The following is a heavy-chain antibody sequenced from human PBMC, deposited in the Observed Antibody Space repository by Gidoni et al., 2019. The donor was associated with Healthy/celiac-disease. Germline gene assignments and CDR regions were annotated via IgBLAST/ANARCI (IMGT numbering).Heavy chain of an antibody. Sequence: QVQLQQWGAGLLKPSETLSLTCAVYGGSCSGYYWSWIRQPPGKGLEGIGEINHRGSTNYNPSLKRRVTISVDTSKNQFSLKLSSVTAADTAVYYCARGPRTRYSYADSGGMDVWGKGTTVTVSS. CDR2: INHRGST. CDR3: ARGPRTRYSYADSGGMDV. CDR1: GGSCSGYY. D-gene: IGHD5-18*01. J-gene: IGHJ6*03. V-gene: IGHV4-34*01.